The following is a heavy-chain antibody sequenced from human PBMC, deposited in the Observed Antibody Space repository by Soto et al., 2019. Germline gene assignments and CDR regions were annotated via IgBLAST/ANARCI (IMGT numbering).Heavy chain of an antibody. CDR3: VKKSIGTVTNPVYWSFDL. J-gene: IGHJ2*01. Sequence: EVQLLESGGGLIQPGGSLRLSCTASGFTCINYAMNWVRQAPGKGLEWVSGTSGGGDVAFYADSVKGRFAISRDNSKNTLSLQMNSLRDEDTALYYCVKKSIGTVTNPVYWSFDLWGRGTLVTVSS. CDR1: GFTCINYA. V-gene: IGHV3-23*01. CDR2: TSGGGDVA. D-gene: IGHD4-17*01.